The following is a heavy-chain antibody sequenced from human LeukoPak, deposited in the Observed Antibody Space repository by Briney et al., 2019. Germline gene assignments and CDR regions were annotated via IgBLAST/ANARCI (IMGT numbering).Heavy chain of an antibody. D-gene: IGHD2-21*02. CDR3: ARRAVTPRYFDY. V-gene: IGHV4-30-4*01. CDR1: GGSISSGDYY. Sequence: NPSQTLSLTCTVSGGSISSGDYYWSWIRQPPGKGLEWIGYIYYSGSTYYNPSLKSRVTISVDTSKNQFSLKLSSVTAADTAVYYCARRAVTPRYFDYWGQGTLVTVSS. J-gene: IGHJ4*02. CDR2: IYYSGST.